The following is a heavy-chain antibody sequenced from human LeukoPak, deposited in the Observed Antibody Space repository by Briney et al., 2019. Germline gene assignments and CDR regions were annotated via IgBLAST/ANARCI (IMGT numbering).Heavy chain of an antibody. D-gene: IGHD6-19*01. CDR1: GYTFSGYY. CDR3: ARAPSLRGAEAGRKGWFDP. Sequence: ASVKVSCKASGYTFSGYYMHWVRQAPGQGLEWMGWINPDSGGTNYGQNFQGRVTMTRDTAINTAYMELSRLRSDDTAVYYCARAPSLRGAEAGRKGWFDPWGQGTLVTVSS. CDR2: INPDSGGT. J-gene: IGHJ5*02. V-gene: IGHV1-2*02.